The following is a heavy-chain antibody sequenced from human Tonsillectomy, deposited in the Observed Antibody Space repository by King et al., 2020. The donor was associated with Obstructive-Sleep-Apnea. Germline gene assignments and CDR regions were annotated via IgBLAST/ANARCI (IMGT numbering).Heavy chain of an antibody. V-gene: IGHV4-39*07. J-gene: IGHJ4*02. CDR1: GVSIRSSSYY. CDR2: IYYSGKT. Sequence: QLQESGPGLVKPSETLSLTCTVSGVSIRSSSYYWGWIRQPPGKGLEWIGRIYYSGKTYYNPSLKSRVTISVDTSKNQFSLKLSSVTAADTAVYYCARGWGSFDYWGQGTLVTVSS. CDR3: ARGWGSFDY. D-gene: IGHD3-16*01.